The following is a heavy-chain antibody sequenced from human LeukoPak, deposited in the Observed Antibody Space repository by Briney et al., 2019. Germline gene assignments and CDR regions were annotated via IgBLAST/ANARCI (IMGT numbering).Heavy chain of an antibody. J-gene: IGHJ4*02. V-gene: IGHV3-7*01. CDR3: ARAAPYELPFDY. CDR1: GFTFSSSW. CDR2: IKQDGSEK. D-gene: IGHD1-26*01. Sequence: GGSLRLSCAASGFTFSSSWMSWVRQAPGKGLEWVANIKQDGSEKYYVDSVKGRFTISRDNAKNSLYLQMNSLRAEDTAVYYCARAAPYELPFDYWGQGTLVTVSS.